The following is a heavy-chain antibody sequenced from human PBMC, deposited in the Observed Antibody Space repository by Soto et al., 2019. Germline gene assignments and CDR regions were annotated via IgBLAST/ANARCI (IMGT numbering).Heavy chain of an antibody. Sequence: SETMSLTCAVYGGSFSGYYWSLIRQPPGKGLEWIGEINHSGSTNYNPSLKSRVTISVDTSKNQFSLKLSSVTAADTAVYYCARGDRRIVVVPAGSGYGMDVWGQGTTVTVSS. CDR1: GGSFSGYY. CDR2: INHSGST. D-gene: IGHD2-2*01. V-gene: IGHV4-34*01. J-gene: IGHJ6*02. CDR3: ARGDRRIVVVPAGSGYGMDV.